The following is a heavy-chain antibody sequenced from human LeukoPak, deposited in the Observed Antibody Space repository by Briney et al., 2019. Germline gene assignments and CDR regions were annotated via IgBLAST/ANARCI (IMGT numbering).Heavy chain of an antibody. Sequence: PSETLSLTCTVSGGSISSGGYYWSWIRQHPGKGLEWIGYIYYSGSTYYNPSLKSRVTISVDTSKNQFSLKLSSVTAADTAVYYCARLGSGYGGRQRYFDYWGQGTLVTVSS. V-gene: IGHV4-31*03. D-gene: IGHD5-12*01. CDR1: GGSISSGGYY. CDR3: ARLGSGYGGRQRYFDY. CDR2: IYYSGST. J-gene: IGHJ4*02.